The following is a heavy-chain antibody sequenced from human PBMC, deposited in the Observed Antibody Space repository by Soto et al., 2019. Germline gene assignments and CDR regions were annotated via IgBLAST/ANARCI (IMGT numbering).Heavy chain of an antibody. CDR2: ISSSSSTI. Sequence: PGGSLRLSCAASGFTFSSYSMNWVRQAPGKGLEWVSYISSSSSTIYYADSVKGRFTISRDNAKNSLYLQMNSLRDEDTAVYYCAREVYSNGALNWFDPWGQGTMGTVSS. CDR3: AREVYSNGALNWFDP. V-gene: IGHV3-48*02. CDR1: GFTFSSYS. J-gene: IGHJ5*02. D-gene: IGHD4-4*01.